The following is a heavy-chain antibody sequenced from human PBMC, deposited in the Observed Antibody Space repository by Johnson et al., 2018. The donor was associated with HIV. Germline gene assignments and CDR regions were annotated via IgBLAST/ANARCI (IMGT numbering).Heavy chain of an antibody. J-gene: IGHJ3*02. CDR3: ARVRGGTGHGAFDI. V-gene: IGHV3-30-3*01. CDR1: GFTFSNSA. Sequence: QEKLVESGGGVVQPGRALRLSCAASGFTFSNSAMHWVRQAPGKGLEWVAVISYDGDNIYYADSVKGRFTISRDNSKNTLYLQMNSLRTEDTAVYYCARVRGGTGHGAFDIWGQGTMVTVSS. CDR2: ISYDGDNI.